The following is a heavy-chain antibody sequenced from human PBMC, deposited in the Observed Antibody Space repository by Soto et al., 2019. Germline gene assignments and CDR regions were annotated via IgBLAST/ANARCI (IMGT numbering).Heavy chain of an antibody. CDR2: IYYSGST. V-gene: IGHV4-61*01. J-gene: IGHJ6*03. D-gene: IGHD6-6*01. CDR1: GGSISSSSYY. CDR3: AREVGRPLDYYYYMDV. Sequence: SETLSLTCTVSGGSISSSSYYWSWIRQPPGKGLEWIGYIYYSGSTNYNPSLKSRVTISVDTSKNQFSLKLSSVTAADTAVYYCAREVGRPLDYYYYMDVWGKGTTVTVSS.